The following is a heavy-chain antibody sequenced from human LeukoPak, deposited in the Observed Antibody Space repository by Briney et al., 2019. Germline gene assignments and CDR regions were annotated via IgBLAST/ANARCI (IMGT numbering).Heavy chain of an antibody. J-gene: IGHJ4*02. D-gene: IGHD4-17*01. Sequence: GASVKVSCKASGGTFSSYAISWVRQAPGQGLEWMGRIIPIFGTANYAQKFQGRVTITTDESTSTAYMELSSLRSEDTAVYYCARDRGDRVFDYWGQGTLVTVSS. CDR2: IIPIFGTA. CDR1: GGTFSSYA. V-gene: IGHV1-69*05. CDR3: ARDRGDRVFDY.